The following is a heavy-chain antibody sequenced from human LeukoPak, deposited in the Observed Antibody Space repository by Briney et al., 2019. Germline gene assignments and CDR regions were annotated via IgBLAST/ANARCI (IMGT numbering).Heavy chain of an antibody. Sequence: KPSETLSLTCTVSGGSISSSNYYWGWIRQSPGKGLEWIGYVYYSGSTNYNPSLKSRVTISIDMSKNQFSLKLRSVTAADTALFYCARAGLSGTAAGHWYFDLWGRGTLVTVSS. D-gene: IGHD3-10*01. CDR1: GGSISSSNYY. CDR3: ARAGLSGTAAGHWYFDL. V-gene: IGHV4-61*05. CDR2: VYYSGST. J-gene: IGHJ2*01.